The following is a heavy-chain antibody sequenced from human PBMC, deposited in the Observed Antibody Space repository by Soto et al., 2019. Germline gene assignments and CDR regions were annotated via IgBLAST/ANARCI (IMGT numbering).Heavy chain of an antibody. CDR2: IIPIFGTA. Sequence: VASVKVSCKASGGTFSSYAISWVRQAPGQGLEWMGGIIPIFGTANYAQKFQGRVTITADESTSTAYMELSSLRSEDTAVYYCARDVGVLTGYQRNYYYGMDVWGQGTTVTVSS. D-gene: IGHD3-9*01. CDR1: GGTFSSYA. V-gene: IGHV1-69*13. J-gene: IGHJ6*02. CDR3: ARDVGVLTGYQRNYYYGMDV.